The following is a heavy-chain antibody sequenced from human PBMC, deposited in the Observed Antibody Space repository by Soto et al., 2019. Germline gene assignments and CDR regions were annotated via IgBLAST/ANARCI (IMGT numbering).Heavy chain of an antibody. CDR1: GFVFSYYV. D-gene: IGHD1-26*01. Sequence: GGSLRRSWAASGFVFSYYVMHWVRQAPGKGLEWVALITNDGNNEYYRESVKGRFSVSRGRSTNTVDLLMNSLRPEDTGVYYCAKEGPGGGRHFYYAMDVWGQGTTVTVSS. CDR2: ITNDGNNE. V-gene: IGHV3-30*02. J-gene: IGHJ6*02. CDR3: AKEGPGGGRHFYYAMDV.